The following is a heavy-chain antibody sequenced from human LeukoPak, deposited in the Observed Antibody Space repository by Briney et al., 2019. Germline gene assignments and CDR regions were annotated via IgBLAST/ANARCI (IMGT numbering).Heavy chain of an antibody. D-gene: IGHD5-12*01. V-gene: IGHV4-59*08. CDR3: ARHWGYSGNEFDY. Sequence: SETLSLTCTVSGGSISSYYWSWIRQPPGKGLEWIGYIYYSGSTNYNPSLESRVTISVDTSKNQFSLKLSSVTAADTALYYCARHWGYSGNEFDYWGQGTLVTVSS. J-gene: IGHJ4*02. CDR1: GGSISSYY. CDR2: IYYSGST.